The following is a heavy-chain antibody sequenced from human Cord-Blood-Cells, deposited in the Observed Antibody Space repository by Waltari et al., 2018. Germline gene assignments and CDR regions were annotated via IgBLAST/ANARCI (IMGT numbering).Heavy chain of an antibody. J-gene: IGHJ4*02. CDR1: GYSISSGYY. Sequence: QVQLQESGPGLVKPSETLSLNCAVSGYSISSGYYWGWIRQPPGKGLEWIGSIYHSGSTYYNPSLKSRVTISVDTSKNQFSLKLSSVTAADTAVYYCASAKLGSFFDYWGQGTLVTVSS. D-gene: IGHD7-27*01. CDR2: IYHSGST. V-gene: IGHV4-38-2*01. CDR3: ASAKLGSFFDY.